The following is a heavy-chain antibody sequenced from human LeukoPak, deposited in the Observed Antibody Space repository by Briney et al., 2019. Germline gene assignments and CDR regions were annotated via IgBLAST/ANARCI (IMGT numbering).Heavy chain of an antibody. V-gene: IGHV4-34*01. CDR2: ISPSGNT. CDR1: GGSFTIYS. Sequence: SETLSLTCAVSGGSFTIYSWTWIRQPPGKSLEWVGEISPSGNTQYNPSLKSRVTISLDASKSQFYLKLNSVTAADTAVYYCARRVRSADYRLDYWGQGTLVTVSS. J-gene: IGHJ4*02. CDR3: ARRVRSADYRLDY. D-gene: IGHD4-11*01.